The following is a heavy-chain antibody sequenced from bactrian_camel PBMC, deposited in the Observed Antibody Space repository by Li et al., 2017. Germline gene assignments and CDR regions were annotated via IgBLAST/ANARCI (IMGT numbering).Heavy chain of an antibody. J-gene: IGHJ4*01. CDR2: IDNDGVA. CDR3: AAEGCGLEQDNY. Sequence: HVQLVESGGASVQAGGSLRLSCAASGDTASKYCMTWFRQGAGEEREGIAAIDNDGVASYADSVKGRFTISLDKFKNTLYLQMNALIVEDTAVYYCAAEGCGLEQDNYYGQGTQVTVS. CDR1: GDTASKYC. V-gene: IGHV3S1*01. D-gene: IGHD1*01.